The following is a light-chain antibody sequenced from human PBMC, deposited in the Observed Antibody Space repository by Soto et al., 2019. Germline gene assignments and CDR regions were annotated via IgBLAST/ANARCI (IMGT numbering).Light chain of an antibody. CDR1: QSINSW. Sequence: DIQMTQSPSTLSASVGDRVTITCRASQSINSWLAWYQQEPGKAPKLLIYKASSLESGVPSRFSGSGSGTEFTLTISRLQPDDFATYYCQQYNSYSLTFGGGTKVEIK. V-gene: IGKV1-5*03. CDR3: QQYNSYSLT. CDR2: KAS. J-gene: IGKJ4*01.